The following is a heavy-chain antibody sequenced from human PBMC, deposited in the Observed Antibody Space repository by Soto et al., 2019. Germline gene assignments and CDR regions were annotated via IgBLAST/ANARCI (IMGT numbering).Heavy chain of an antibody. CDR3: TLIPRNARGAPFAS. CDR2: IRSERYGGTA. V-gene: IGHV3-49*05. Sequence: QVVESGGGLVKPGQSLRLSCAGSGFTFRDYAVAWFRQTPGKGLECIGFIRSERYGGTADYAAYVRGRFIISRDDYTGIAYLQMDSLRSGDTAVYHCTLIPRNARGAPFASWGQGTLVTVAS. CDR1: GFTFRDYA. D-gene: IGHD2-15*01. J-gene: IGHJ1*01.